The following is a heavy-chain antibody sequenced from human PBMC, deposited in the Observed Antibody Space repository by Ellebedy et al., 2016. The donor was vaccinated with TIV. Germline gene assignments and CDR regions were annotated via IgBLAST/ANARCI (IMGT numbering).Heavy chain of an antibody. CDR1: GFTFSNHA. CDR2: ISGRVMGIYT. J-gene: IGHJ4*02. CDR3: AKDAREMARISWEYDH. D-gene: IGHD5-24*01. Sequence: GESLKISCAASGFTFSNHAMTWVRQAPGKGLEWVSVISGRVMGIYTYYADSVKGRFTISRDNSENNLFLLMNSLEVEDTAVYYCAKDAREMARISWEYDHWGQGTLVTVSS. V-gene: IGHV3-23*01.